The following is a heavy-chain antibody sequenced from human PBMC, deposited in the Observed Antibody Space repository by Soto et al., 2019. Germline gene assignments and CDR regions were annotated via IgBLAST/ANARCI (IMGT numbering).Heavy chain of an antibody. J-gene: IGHJ4*02. D-gene: IGHD3-10*01. Sequence: SLRLSCAASGFTFTSHGMTWVRQAPGKGLEWVSGISDSGGSTYYADSVKGRFTISRDNSKNTLYLQMNSLRAEDTAVYLCARAHYYGSGSYYPSFDYWGQGTLVTVSS. V-gene: IGHV3-23*01. CDR3: ARAHYYGSGSYYPSFDY. CDR2: ISDSGGST. CDR1: GFTFTSHG.